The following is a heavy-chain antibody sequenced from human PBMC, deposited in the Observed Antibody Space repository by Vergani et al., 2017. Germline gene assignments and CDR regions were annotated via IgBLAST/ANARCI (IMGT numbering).Heavy chain of an antibody. D-gene: IGHD5-18*01. Sequence: EVQLLESGGGLVQPGGSLRLSCAASGFTFSSYAMSWVRQAPGKGLEWVSAISGSGGSTYYADSVKRRFTISRDNAKNTLYLQMNSLRAEDTAVYYGAKPNGYSFFDYWGQGTLVTVSS. CDR2: ISGSGGST. CDR3: AKPNGYSFFDY. CDR1: GFTFSSYA. V-gene: IGHV3-23*01. J-gene: IGHJ4*02.